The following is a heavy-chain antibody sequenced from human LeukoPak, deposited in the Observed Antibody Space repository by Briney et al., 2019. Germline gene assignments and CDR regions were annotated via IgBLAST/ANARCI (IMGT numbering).Heavy chain of an antibody. D-gene: IGHD4-17*01. CDR2: ISGSGGST. Sequence: PGGSLRLSCAASGFTFSSYAMSWVRQAPRKGLEWVSAISGSGGSTYSADSVKGRFTISRDNAKNSLFLQMNSLRDEDTAVYYCARPSAVTLDYWGLGTLVTVSS. CDR1: GFTFSSYA. V-gene: IGHV3-23*01. J-gene: IGHJ4*02. CDR3: ARPSAVTLDY.